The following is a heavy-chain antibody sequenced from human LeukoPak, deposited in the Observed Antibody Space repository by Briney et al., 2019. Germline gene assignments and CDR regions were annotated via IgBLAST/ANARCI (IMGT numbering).Heavy chain of an antibody. CDR1: GFTFSTYW. V-gene: IGHV3-23*01. CDR2: ISGSGGST. D-gene: IGHD5-18*01. CDR3: AKDEGYSYGSPIDY. J-gene: IGHJ4*02. Sequence: GGSLRLSCAGSGFTFSTYWMSWVRQAPGKGLEWVSAISGSGGSTYYADSVKGRFTISRDNSKNTLYLQMNSLRAEDTAVYYCAKDEGYSYGSPIDYWGQGTLVTVSS.